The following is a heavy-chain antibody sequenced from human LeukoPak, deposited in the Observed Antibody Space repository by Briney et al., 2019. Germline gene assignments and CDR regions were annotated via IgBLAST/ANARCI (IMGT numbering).Heavy chain of an antibody. V-gene: IGHV1-18*04. CDR3: AGEGYYDSSGYSQVQYYYYGMDV. Sequence: GASVKVSCKASGYTFTGYYMHWVRQAPGQRLEWIGWISGNNGNTNYAQKVQGRVTMTTDTSTRTDYMELRSLRSDDTAVYYCAGEGYYDSSGYSQVQYYYYGMDVWGQGTRVSVSS. CDR2: ISGNNGNT. J-gene: IGHJ6*02. CDR1: GYTFTGYY. D-gene: IGHD3-22*01.